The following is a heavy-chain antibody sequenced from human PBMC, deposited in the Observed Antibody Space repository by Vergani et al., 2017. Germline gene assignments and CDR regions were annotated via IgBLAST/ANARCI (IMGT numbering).Heavy chain of an antibody. J-gene: IGHJ5*02. V-gene: IGHV3-33*01. D-gene: IGHD5-12*01. CDR1: GFTFNQYG. CDR2: TWYDGNNK. CDR3: ARDLRLLYSRFDP. Sequence: QVQLVESGGGVVQPGRSLRLSCAASGFTFNQYGMHWVRQAPGKGLECVAVTWYDGNNKQYADSVKGRFTISRDNSKSTMYLQMNSLRDEDTGVYYCARDLRLLYSRFDPWGQGTLVTVSS.